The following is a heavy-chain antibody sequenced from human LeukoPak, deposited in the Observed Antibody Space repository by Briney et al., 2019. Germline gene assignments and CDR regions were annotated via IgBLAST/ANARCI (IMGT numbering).Heavy chain of an antibody. D-gene: IGHD1/OR15-1a*01. Sequence: GGSLRLSCAASGFTFSDAWMSWVRQAPGKGLEWVSSISRSSAYIYYADSMKGRFTVSRDNAKNSLYLQMNSLRAEDTAVYYCARDFSWNNGVDYWGQGTLVTVSS. J-gene: IGHJ4*02. CDR2: ISRSSAYI. CDR3: ARDFSWNNGVDY. CDR1: GFTFSDAW. V-gene: IGHV3-21*01.